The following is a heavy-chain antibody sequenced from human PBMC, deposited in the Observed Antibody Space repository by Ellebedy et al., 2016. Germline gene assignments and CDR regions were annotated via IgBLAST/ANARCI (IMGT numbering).Heavy chain of an antibody. CDR3: ARDRLAVGLNPGSPDHHHYCMSV. D-gene: IGHD1-14*01. CDR2: IIPVFRTP. CDR1: GGNFSTYG. J-gene: IGHJ6*03. Sequence: SVKVSXKASGGNFSTYGINWVRQAPGQGLEWMGGIIPVFRTPNYAQKFQGKVTITADESTSTVYLELISLRPEDTAVYYCARDRLAVGLNPGSPDHHHYCMSVWGKGTTVTFSS. V-gene: IGHV1-69*13.